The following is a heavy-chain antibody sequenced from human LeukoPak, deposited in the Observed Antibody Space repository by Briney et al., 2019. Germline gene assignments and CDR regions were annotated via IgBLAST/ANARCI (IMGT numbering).Heavy chain of an antibody. J-gene: IGHJ6*01. V-gene: IGHV1-69*13. CDR3: ARGGNDGFHYDYGMDV. CDR1: GGTFSSYA. D-gene: IGHD1-1*01. CDR2: IIPIFGTA. Sequence: AVKLTCTASGGTFSSYAISWVRQTPGQGLEWMGGIIPIFGTANYAQKFQGRVTITADESTSTAYMELSSLRSEDTAVYYCARGGNDGFHYDYGMDVWGHGNHGPVSS.